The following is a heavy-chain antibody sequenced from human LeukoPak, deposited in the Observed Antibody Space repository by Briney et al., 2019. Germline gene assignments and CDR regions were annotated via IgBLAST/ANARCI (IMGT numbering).Heavy chain of an antibody. CDR3: ARTQECGGDCYIDYYDSYTLDY. Sequence: ASVKVSCKASGYTFTGYYMHGVRQAPGQGLEWMGWINPNSGGTNYAQKFQGRVTMTRDTSISTAYMELSRLRSDDTAVYYCARTQECGGDCYIDYYDSYTLDYWGQGTLVTVSS. D-gene: IGHD2-21*01. J-gene: IGHJ4*02. CDR2: INPNSGGT. V-gene: IGHV1-2*02. CDR1: GYTFTGYY.